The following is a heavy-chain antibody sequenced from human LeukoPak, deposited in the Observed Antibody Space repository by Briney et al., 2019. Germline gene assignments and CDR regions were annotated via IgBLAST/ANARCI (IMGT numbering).Heavy chain of an antibody. CDR1: GFTFMSYA. V-gene: IGHV3-23*01. J-gene: IGHJ4*02. D-gene: IGHD2-8*01. CDR3: AKCMSATGVCLNFDS. Sequence: AGGSVTLSCEASGFTFMSYAMRWVRQAPGKGLEWVSGISGSDSSTYYTDSAEGSTYYTDSAEGRFTISRDNSKNTVYLQINSLRAEDTAVYYCAKCMSATGVCLNFDSWGQGILVTVSS. CDR2: ISGSDSSTYYTDSAEGST.